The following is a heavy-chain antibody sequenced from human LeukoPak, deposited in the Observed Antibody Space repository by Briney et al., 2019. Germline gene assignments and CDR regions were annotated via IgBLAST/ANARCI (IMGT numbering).Heavy chain of an antibody. CDR3: ARGVMYYYDGSGHHWFDP. Sequence: PSQTLSLTCTVSGGSISSGGYYWSWIRQHPGKGLEWIGYIYYSGSTYYNPSLKSRVTISVDTSKNKFSLKLSSVAAADTCVYYCARGVMYYYDGSGHHWFDPWGQGTLVTVSS. J-gene: IGHJ5*02. CDR2: IYYSGST. CDR1: GGSISSGGYY. V-gene: IGHV4-31*03. D-gene: IGHD3-22*01.